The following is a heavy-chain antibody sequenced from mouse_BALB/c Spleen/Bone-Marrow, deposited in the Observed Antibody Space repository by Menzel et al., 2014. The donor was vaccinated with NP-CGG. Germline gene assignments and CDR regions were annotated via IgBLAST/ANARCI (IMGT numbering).Heavy chain of an antibody. D-gene: IGHD2-12*01. V-gene: IGHV2-5-1*01. Sequence: QVQLKQSGPSLVQPSQSLSITCTVSGFSLTTYGVHWVRQSPGKGLEWLGVIWRGGSTDYNAAFMSRLSTTKDNSKSQVFFKMNSLQAVDTAIYYCARYLGGTMDYWGQGTSVTVSS. CDR3: ARYLGGTMDY. J-gene: IGHJ4*01. CDR2: IWRGGST. CDR1: GFSLTTYG.